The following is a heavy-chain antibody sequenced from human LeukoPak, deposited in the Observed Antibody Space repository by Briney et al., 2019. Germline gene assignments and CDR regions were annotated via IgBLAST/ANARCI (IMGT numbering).Heavy chain of an antibody. CDR2: IIPIFGTA. D-gene: IGHD2-21*02. CDR3: ARDCCGYCGGDCYGIPDV. CDR1: GGTFSSYA. V-gene: IGHV1-69*13. J-gene: IGHJ6*04. Sequence: VASVKVSCKASGGTFSSYAISWVRRAPGQGLEWMGGIIPIFGTANYAQKFQGRVTITADEPTSTAYMELSSLRSEDTAVYYCARDCCGYCGGDCYGIPDVRGKGTTVTISS.